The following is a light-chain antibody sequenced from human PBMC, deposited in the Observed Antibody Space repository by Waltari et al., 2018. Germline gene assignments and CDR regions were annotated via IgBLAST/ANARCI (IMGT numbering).Light chain of an antibody. CDR1: QNIRTY. CDR3: QQSFSSPWT. CDR2: GAS. J-gene: IGKJ1*01. V-gene: IGKV1-39*01. Sequence: DIQMTQSPSSLSASVGYTAPVTCRASQNIRTYLNWYQQKTAKAPKLLIYGASTLQRGVPSRFRGSASGTEFTLTVSNLQPDEFASSFCQQSFSSPWTFGRGTTVNI.